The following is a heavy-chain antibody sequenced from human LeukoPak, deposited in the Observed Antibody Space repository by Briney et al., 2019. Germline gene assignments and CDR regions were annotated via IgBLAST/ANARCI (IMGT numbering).Heavy chain of an antibody. V-gene: IGHV1-46*01. J-gene: IGHJ3*02. CDR3: ARDVDCSGGSCYFAFDI. CDR2: INPSGGST. D-gene: IGHD2-15*01. CDR1: RYTFTSYY. Sequence: ASVKVSCKASRYTFTSYYMHWVRQAPGQGLEWMGIINPSGGSTSYAQKFQGRVTMTRDTSTSTVYMELSSLRSEDTAVYYCARDVDCSGGSCYFAFDIWGQGTMVTVSS.